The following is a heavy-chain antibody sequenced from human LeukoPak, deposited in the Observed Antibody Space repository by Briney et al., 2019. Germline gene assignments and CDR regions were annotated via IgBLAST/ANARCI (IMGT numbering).Heavy chain of an antibody. CDR3: AKCISTLDGGDVFDT. D-gene: IGHD2-15*01. CDR1: GFTFSSYA. CDR2: ITGTGTNP. J-gene: IGHJ3*02. Sequence: GGSLRLSCAASGFTFSSYAMSWVRQAPGKGLEWVSTITGTGTNPYYADSMKGRFTISRDNSQDTVYLQLNGLRADDTAVYYCAKCISTLDGGDVFDTCGQTTMVTVS. V-gene: IGHV3-23*01.